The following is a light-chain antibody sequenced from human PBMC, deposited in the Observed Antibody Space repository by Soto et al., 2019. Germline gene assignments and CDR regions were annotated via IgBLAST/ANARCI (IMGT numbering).Light chain of an antibody. Sequence: DIQMTQSPSSLSASVGDRVTITCRASQTISNYLNWYQEKPGKAPKLLIYAASNLQSGVPSRFSGSGSGTDFTLTITNLQPEDFATYYCQKTYSTPFTFGPETIVEVK. CDR1: QTISNY. J-gene: IGKJ3*01. CDR3: QKTYSTPFT. V-gene: IGKV1-39*01. CDR2: AAS.